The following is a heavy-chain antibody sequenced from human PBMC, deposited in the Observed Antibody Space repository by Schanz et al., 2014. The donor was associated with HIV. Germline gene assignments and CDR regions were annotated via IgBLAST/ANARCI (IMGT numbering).Heavy chain of an antibody. CDR3: ARVRSGSTAGYFDL. CDR1: VGSFTDYY. D-gene: IGHD1-26*01. V-gene: IGHV4-34*01. J-gene: IGHJ2*01. CDR2: IKHSGST. Sequence: QVQLHQWGAGLLKPSETLSLTCAVYVGSFTDYYWTWIRQPPGKGLEWIGEIKHSGSTNYNPSLKSRVAFSVDTSRRQFSRKVNAVTAADTALYFCARVRSGSTAGYFDLWGRGTPVTVSS.